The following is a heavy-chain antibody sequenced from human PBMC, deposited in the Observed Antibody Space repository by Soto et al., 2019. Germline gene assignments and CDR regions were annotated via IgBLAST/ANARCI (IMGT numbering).Heavy chain of an antibody. Sequence: PGGSLRLSCAASGFTFSSYAMHWVRQAPGKGLEWVAVISYDGSNKYYADSVKGRFTISRDNSKNTLYLQMNSLRAEDTAVYYCARDQGLAAAGYYYYYGMDVWGQGTTVTVSS. CDR3: ARDQGLAAAGYYYYYGMDV. V-gene: IGHV3-30-3*01. J-gene: IGHJ6*02. CDR2: ISYDGSNK. CDR1: GFTFSSYA. D-gene: IGHD6-13*01.